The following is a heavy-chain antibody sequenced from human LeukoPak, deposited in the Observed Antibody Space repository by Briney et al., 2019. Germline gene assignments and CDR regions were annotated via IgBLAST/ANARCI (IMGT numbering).Heavy chain of an antibody. J-gene: IGHJ4*02. Sequence: ASVKLSCKASGYTFTGYYMHWVRQAPGHGLEWMGRSNLNSRGTNYAQKFQGRVTMTRDTSISTAYMELSRLRSDDTAVYYCARHYSSSSGSSDYWGQGTLVTVS. CDR3: ARHYSSSSGSSDY. CDR2: SNLNSRGT. V-gene: IGHV1-2*06. D-gene: IGHD6-6*01. CDR1: GYTFTGYY.